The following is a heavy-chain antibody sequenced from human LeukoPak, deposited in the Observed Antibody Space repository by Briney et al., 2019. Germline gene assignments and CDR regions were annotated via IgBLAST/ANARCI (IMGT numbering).Heavy chain of an antibody. V-gene: IGHV3-11*06. CDR2: ISSSGGYT. Sequence: GGSLRLSCAASGFTFSDYYMSWIRQAPGRGLEWVSYISSSGGYTKYADSVKGRFTISRDNAKKSLYLRLNSLRAEDTAVYYCAADGYNYFDYWGQGTLVTVSS. J-gene: IGHJ4*02. CDR3: AADGYNYFDY. D-gene: IGHD5-24*01. CDR1: GFTFSDYY.